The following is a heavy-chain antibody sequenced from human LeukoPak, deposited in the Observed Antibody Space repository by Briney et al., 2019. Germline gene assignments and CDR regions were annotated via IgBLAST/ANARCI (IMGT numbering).Heavy chain of an antibody. V-gene: IGHV3-30*02. J-gene: IGHJ4*02. CDR3: AKEDQSSSSSLDY. Sequence: PGGSLRLSCAASGFTFSSYGMHWVRQAPGKGLEWVAVIWYGGSNKYYADSVKGRFTISRDNSKNTLYLQMNSLRAEDTAVYYCAKEDQSSSSSLDYWGQGTLVTVSS. CDR2: IWYGGSNK. D-gene: IGHD6-6*01. CDR1: GFTFSSYG.